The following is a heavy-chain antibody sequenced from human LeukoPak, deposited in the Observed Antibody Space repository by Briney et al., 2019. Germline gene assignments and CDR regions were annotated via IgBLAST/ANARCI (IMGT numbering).Heavy chain of an antibody. V-gene: IGHV3-33*01. CDR1: GFTFSSYG. CDR3: ARELDYVWGSYRYYYFDY. CDR2: IWYDGSNK. Sequence: GGSLRLSCAASGFTFSSYGMHWVRQAPGKGLEWVAVIWYDGSNKYYADSVKGRFTISRDNSKNTLYLQMNSPRAEDTAVYYCARELDYVWGSYRYYYFDYWGQGTLVTVSS. J-gene: IGHJ4*02. D-gene: IGHD3-16*02.